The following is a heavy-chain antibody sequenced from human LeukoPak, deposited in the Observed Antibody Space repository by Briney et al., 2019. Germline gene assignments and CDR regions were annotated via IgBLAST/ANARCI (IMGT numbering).Heavy chain of an antibody. CDR2: ISGSGGST. J-gene: IGHJ4*02. CDR1: GFTFSSYA. Sequence: PGGSLRLSCAASGFTFSSYAMSWVRQAPGKGLEWVSAISGSGGSTHYADSVKGRFTISRDNSKDTLHLQMNSLRAEDTAVYYCAKGRYFDWSYCYFDYWGQGTLVTVSS. V-gene: IGHV3-23*01. D-gene: IGHD3-9*01. CDR3: AKGRYFDWSYCYFDY.